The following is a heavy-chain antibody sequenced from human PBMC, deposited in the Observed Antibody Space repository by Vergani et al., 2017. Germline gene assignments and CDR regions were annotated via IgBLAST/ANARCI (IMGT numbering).Heavy chain of an antibody. V-gene: IGHV1-69*18. D-gene: IGHD3-22*01. Sequence: QVQLVQSGAEVKMPGASARVSCKASGDTFSNYAITWVRQAPGQGLQWMGRMIPTFDSKNYAPRFQGRVTLTADASASTAYMELTSLTSEDTAVYFCARGASYCERGGYADTWGQGTLVTVS. CDR3: ARGASYCERGGYADT. CDR1: GDTFSNYA. CDR2: MIPTFDSK. J-gene: IGHJ5*02.